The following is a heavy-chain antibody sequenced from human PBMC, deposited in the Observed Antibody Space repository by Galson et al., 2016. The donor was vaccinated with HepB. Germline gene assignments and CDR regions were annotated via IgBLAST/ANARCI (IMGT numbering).Heavy chain of an antibody. CDR1: GGTFSNYA. CDR2: IIPISGTR. V-gene: IGHV1-69*13. Sequence: SVKVSCKASGGTFSNYAISWVRQAPGQGLEWMGGIIPISGTRNYVEKFQGRVTITADESTSTAYMELRSLRSEDTAVYYCARGLPLTSQNIWLHFYYGMDVWGQGTPVTVSS. CDR3: ARGLPLTSQNIWLHFYYGMDV. J-gene: IGHJ6*02. D-gene: IGHD2-21*01.